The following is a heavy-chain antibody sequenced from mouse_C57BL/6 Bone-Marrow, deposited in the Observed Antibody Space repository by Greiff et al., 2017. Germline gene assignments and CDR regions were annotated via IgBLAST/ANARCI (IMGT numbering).Heavy chain of an antibody. V-gene: IGHV2-2*01. CDR1: GFSLTSYG. J-gene: IGHJ3*01. CDR3: ARTPGPAY. CDR2: IWSGGST. D-gene: IGHD3-2*02. Sequence: VMLVESGPGLVQPSQSLSITCTVSGFSLTSYGVHWVRQSPGKGLEWLGVIWSGGSTDYNAAFISRLSISKDNSKSQVFFKMNSLQADDTAIYYCARTPGPAYWGQGTLVTVSA.